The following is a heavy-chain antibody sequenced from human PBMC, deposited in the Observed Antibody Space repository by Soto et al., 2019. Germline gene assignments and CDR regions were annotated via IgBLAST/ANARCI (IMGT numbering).Heavy chain of an antibody. D-gene: IGHD5-18*01. Sequence: GGSLRLSCAASGFTFSSYAMHWVRQAPGKGLEWVAVISYDGSNKYYADSVKGRFTISRDNSKNTLYLQMNSLRAEDTAVYYCARDPTAMVRYGKRREGYYGMDVWGQGTTVTVSS. J-gene: IGHJ6*02. CDR1: GFTFSSYA. CDR2: ISYDGSNK. CDR3: ARDPTAMVRYGKRREGYYGMDV. V-gene: IGHV3-30-3*01.